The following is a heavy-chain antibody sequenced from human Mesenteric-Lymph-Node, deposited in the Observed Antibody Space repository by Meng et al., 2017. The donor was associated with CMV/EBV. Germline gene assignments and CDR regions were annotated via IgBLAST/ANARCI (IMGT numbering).Heavy chain of an antibody. CDR1: GYTFTSYD. D-gene: IGHD3-22*01. CDR3: ARGVDYYDSGDNYVFDS. J-gene: IGHJ4*02. CDR2: MNPNSGNT. V-gene: IGHV1-8*03. Sequence: ASVKVSCKASGYTFTSYDINWVRQATGQGLEWMGWMNPNSGNTGYAQKFQGRVTITRNTSISTAYMELSSLRSEDTAVYYCARGVDYYDSGDNYVFDSWGQGTLVTVSS.